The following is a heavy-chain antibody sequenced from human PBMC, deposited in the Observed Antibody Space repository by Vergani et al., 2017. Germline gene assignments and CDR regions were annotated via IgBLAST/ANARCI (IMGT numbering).Heavy chain of an antibody. D-gene: IGHD3-10*01. V-gene: IGHV4-30-4*08. Sequence: QVQLQESGPGLVKPSQTLYPTCTVSGGSISSGDYYWSWIRQPPGKGLEWIGNIYYSGSTYYNPSLKSRVTISVDTSKNQFSLKLSAVTAADTAVYYCASAGRWSQGYFDYWGQGTLVTVSS. CDR1: GGSISSGDYY. CDR3: ASAGRWSQGYFDY. J-gene: IGHJ4*02. CDR2: IYYSGST.